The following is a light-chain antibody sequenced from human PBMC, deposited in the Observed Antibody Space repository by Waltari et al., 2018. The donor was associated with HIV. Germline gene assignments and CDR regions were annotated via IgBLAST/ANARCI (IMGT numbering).Light chain of an antibody. Sequence: ELVLTPSPDFQSVTPKEKVNITCRASQSIGSSLHWYQQKPDQSPKLLIKYASQSFSGVPSRFSGSGSGTNFTLTINSLEAEDAATYYCHQSSSLPPWTFGQGTKVEIK. CDR3: HQSSSLPPWT. CDR2: YAS. CDR1: QSIGSS. J-gene: IGKJ1*01. V-gene: IGKV6-21*01.